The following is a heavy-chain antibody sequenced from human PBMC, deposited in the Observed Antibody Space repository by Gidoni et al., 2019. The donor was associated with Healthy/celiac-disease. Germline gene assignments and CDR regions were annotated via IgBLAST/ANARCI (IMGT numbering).Heavy chain of an antibody. D-gene: IGHD2-21*02. Sequence: QVQLAQSGAEVKKPGASVKVSCTASGYTFPSHYMHRVRQAPGQVLEWMGIITPSGGRTSYAQKFQGRVTMTRDTSTSTVYMELSSLRCEDTGVYYCARSRYWGGDCYAFDYWGQGTLVTVSS. CDR3: ARSRYWGGDCYAFDY. CDR2: ITPSGGRT. J-gene: IGHJ4*02. CDR1: GYTFPSHY. V-gene: IGHV1-46*03.